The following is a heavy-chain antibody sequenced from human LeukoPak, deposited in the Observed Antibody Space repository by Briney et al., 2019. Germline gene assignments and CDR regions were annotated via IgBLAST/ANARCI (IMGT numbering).Heavy chain of an antibody. CDR2: IGTAGDT. Sequence: GGSLRLSCAASGFTFSSYDMHWVRQATGKGLEWVSAIGTAGDTYYPGSVKGRFTISRENAKNSLYLQMNSLRAGDTAVDYCARERSGYPSRYKDVWGKGTTVTVSS. CDR1: GFTFSSYD. V-gene: IGHV3-13*01. CDR3: ARERSGYPSRYKDV. J-gene: IGHJ6*03. D-gene: IGHD3-22*01.